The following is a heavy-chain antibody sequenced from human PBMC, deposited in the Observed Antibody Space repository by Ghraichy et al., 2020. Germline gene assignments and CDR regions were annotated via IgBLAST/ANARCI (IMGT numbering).Heavy chain of an antibody. CDR2: ISGSGGST. D-gene: IGHD2-21*02. CDR3: AKDGVGACGGDCYGPPDYFDY. Sequence: GGSLRLSCAASGFTFSSYAMSWVRQAPGKGLEWVSAISGSGGSTYYADSVKGRFTISRDNSKNTLYLQMNSLRAEDTAVYYCAKDGVGACGGDCYGPPDYFDYWGQGTLVTVSS. J-gene: IGHJ4*02. CDR1: GFTFSSYA. V-gene: IGHV3-23*01.